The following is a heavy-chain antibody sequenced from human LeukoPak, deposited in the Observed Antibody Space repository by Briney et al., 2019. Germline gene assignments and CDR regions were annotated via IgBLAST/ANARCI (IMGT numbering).Heavy chain of an antibody. D-gene: IGHD3-22*01. J-gene: IGHJ3*02. V-gene: IGHV3-23*01. CDR3: AKDHYYDSSAFPFDTFDM. CDR1: GFTFSSYA. Sequence: GGSLRLSCAASGFTFSSYAMSWVRQAPGKGLEWVSTISGSGDKTYYADSVKGRFTISRDNSKNTLYLQMNSLRAEDTAVYNCAKDHYYDSSAFPFDTFDMWGQGTMVTVSS. CDR2: ISGSGDKT.